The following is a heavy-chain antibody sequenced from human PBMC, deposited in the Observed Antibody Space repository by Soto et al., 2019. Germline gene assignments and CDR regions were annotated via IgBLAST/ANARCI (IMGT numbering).Heavy chain of an antibody. CDR2: ISWNSGSI. V-gene: IGHV3-9*01. J-gene: IGHJ6*03. D-gene: IGHD6-13*01. CDR1: GFTFDDYA. Sequence: EVHLVESGGGLVQPGRSLRLSCAASGFTFDDYAMHWVRQAPGKGLEWVSGISWNSGSIGYADSVKGRFTISRDNAKNSLYLQMNSLRAEDTALYYCAKDIAAAGTNSYYYYYMDVWGKGTTVTVSS. CDR3: AKDIAAAGTNSYYYYYMDV.